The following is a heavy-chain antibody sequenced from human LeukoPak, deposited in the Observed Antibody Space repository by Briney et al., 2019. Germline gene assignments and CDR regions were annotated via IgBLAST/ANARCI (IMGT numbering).Heavy chain of an antibody. CDR2: INHSGST. D-gene: IGHD1-26*01. V-gene: IGHV4-34*01. Sequence: NPSETLSLTCAVYGGSFSGYYWGWIRQPPGKGLEWIGEINHSGSTNYNPSLKSRVTISVDTSKNQFSLKLSSVTAADTAVYYCARRHSWIVGATTYDYWGQGTLVTVSS. CDR1: GGSFSGYY. CDR3: ARRHSWIVGATTYDY. J-gene: IGHJ4*02.